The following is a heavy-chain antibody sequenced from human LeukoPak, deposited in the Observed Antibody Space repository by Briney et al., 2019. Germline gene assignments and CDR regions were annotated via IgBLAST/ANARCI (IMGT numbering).Heavy chain of an antibody. V-gene: IGHV3-23*01. CDR1: GFTFSSYA. J-gene: IGHJ3*02. D-gene: IGHD6-13*01. CDR2: ISGSGGSA. Sequence: PGGSLRLSCAASGFTFSSYAMSWVRPAPGKGPEWVSAISGSGGSAYYAASVKGRFTISRDNSKNPPYLQMNSLRAEDTAVYYCAKIVSSSWYRYLAFDIWGQGTMVTVSS. CDR3: AKIVSSSWYRYLAFDI.